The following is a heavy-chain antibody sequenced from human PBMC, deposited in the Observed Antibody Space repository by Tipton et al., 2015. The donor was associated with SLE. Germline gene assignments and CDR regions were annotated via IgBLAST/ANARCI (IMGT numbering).Heavy chain of an antibody. CDR1: GFGFRSYG. V-gene: IGHV3-33*03. CDR3: AKGGPYCDSWSGYFT. CDR2: IWYDGSDK. Sequence: SLRLSCAASGFGFRSYGMHWVRQAPGKGLEWVAVIWYDGSDKFYADSVKGRFTVSRDNSKNTLYLQLNSLGLEDTAVYYCAKGGPYCDSWSGYFTWGQGSLFTVSP. J-gene: IGHJ4*02. D-gene: IGHD3-3*01.